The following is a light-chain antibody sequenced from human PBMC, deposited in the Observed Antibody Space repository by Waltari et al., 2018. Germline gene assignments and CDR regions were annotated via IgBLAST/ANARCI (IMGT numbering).Light chain of an antibody. J-gene: IGKJ2*01. CDR2: WAS. CDR1: QSVLYSSNNKNY. CDR3: LQYYSTPLT. V-gene: IGKV4-1*01. Sequence: DIVMTQSPDSLAVSLGERATINCKSSQSVLYSSNNKNYLAWYQQKPGQPPKLLIYWASTRESWVPDRFSGSGSGTDFTLTISSLQAEDVAVYYCLQYYSTPLTFGQGTKLEIK.